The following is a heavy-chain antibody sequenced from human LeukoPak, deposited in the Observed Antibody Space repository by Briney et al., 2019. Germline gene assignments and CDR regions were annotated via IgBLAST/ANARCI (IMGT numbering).Heavy chain of an antibody. CDR1: GGSISSSSYY. D-gene: IGHD3-10*01. Sequence: PSETLSLTCTVSGGSISSSSYYWGWIRQPPGKGQEWIGSIYYSGSTYYNPSLKSRVTISVDTSKNQFSLKLSSVTAADTAVCYCARVVVRGVIWATHVYYFDYWGQGTLVTVSS. CDR3: ARVVVRGVIWATHVYYFDY. V-gene: IGHV4-39*07. CDR2: IYYSGST. J-gene: IGHJ4*02.